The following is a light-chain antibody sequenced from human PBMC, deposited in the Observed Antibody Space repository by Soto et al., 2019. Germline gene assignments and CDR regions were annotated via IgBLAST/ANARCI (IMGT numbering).Light chain of an antibody. Sequence: QSALTQPASVSGSPGQSITISCTGTSSDVGTYNFVSWYQQYPGKAPKLLIYEVTNRPSGVSNRFSGSKSGNTASLTVSGLQAEDEADYYCSSYAGSNNLPFGGGTKLTVL. CDR2: EVT. V-gene: IGLV2-14*01. J-gene: IGLJ3*02. CDR1: SSDVGTYNF. CDR3: SSYAGSNNLP.